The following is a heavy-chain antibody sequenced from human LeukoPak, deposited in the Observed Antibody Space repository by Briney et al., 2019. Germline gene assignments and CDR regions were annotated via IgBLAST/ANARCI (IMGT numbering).Heavy chain of an antibody. Sequence: KPSESLSLTCTLSGPSISSYYWSWVRQPPGKGLEWLWYIYYSGSTNYNTSLKSRVTISVDTSKNQFSLKLSSVTAADTAVYYCARTGHENAFDRWGQGTLVTVSS. V-gene: IGHV4-59*01. CDR3: ARTGHENAFDR. J-gene: IGHJ5*02. CDR2: IYYSGST. CDR1: GPSISSYY.